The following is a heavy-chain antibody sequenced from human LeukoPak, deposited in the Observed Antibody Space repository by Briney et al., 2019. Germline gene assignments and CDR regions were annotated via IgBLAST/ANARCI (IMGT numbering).Heavy chain of an antibody. Sequence: GESLKISCKGSGYSFSNYWIGWVRQMPGKGLEWMGIIYPGDSDTRYSPSFQGQVTISADKSISSAYLQWSSLKASDTAMYYCASRIAMVRGGGNYMDVWGKGTTVTVSS. CDR1: GYSFSNYW. CDR2: IYPGDSDT. D-gene: IGHD3-10*01. CDR3: ASRIAMVRGGGNYMDV. V-gene: IGHV5-51*01. J-gene: IGHJ6*03.